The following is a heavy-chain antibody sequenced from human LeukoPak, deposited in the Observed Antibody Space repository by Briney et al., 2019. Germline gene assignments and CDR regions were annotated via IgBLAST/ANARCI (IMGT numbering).Heavy chain of an antibody. CDR1: RFTFTSYW. J-gene: IGHJ4*02. Sequence: GGSLRLSCAASRFTFTSYWMSWVRQAPGKGLEWVAKINKDGSEKYYVDSVKGRFTNSRDNAKNSLYLQMNSLRAEDTAVYYCARDRTGNNDFWSGYTTFFDYWGQGTLVTVSS. CDR2: INKDGSEK. V-gene: IGHV3-7*01. D-gene: IGHD3-3*01. CDR3: ARDRTGNNDFWSGYTTFFDY.